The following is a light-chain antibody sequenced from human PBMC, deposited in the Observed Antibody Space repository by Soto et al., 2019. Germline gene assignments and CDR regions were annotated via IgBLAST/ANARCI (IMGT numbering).Light chain of an antibody. CDR3: QHSHSYPVT. CDR2: RAS. CDR1: QSISSW. J-gene: IGKJ1*01. V-gene: IGKV1-5*03. Sequence: DIKMTQSPSALSASIGDRVTITCRASQSISSWLAWYQQKPGKAPHLLISRASSLETGVPSRFSGSGSGTEFTLTISSLQPDDFATYYCQHSHSYPVTFGQGTKVEVK.